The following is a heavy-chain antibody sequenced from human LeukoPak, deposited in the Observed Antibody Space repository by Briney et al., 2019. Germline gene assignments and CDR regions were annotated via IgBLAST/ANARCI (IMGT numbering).Heavy chain of an antibody. CDR2: IVVGSGNT. CDR3: AAAYSVSDAFDI. J-gene: IGHJ3*02. Sequence: GTSVKVSCKASGFTFTSSAVQWVRQARGQRLEWIGRIVVGSGNTNYAQKFQERVTITRDMSTSTAYMELSSLRSEDTAVYYCAAAYSVSDAFDIWGQGTMVTVSS. D-gene: IGHD5/OR15-5a*01. V-gene: IGHV1-58*01. CDR1: GFTFTSSA.